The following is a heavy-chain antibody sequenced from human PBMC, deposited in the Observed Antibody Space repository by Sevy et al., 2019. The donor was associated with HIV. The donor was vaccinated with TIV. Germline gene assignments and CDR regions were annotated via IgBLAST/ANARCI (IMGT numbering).Heavy chain of an antibody. CDR3: ARNLSPSGAFDI. J-gene: IGHJ3*02. D-gene: IGHD6-25*01. CDR2: ISVSSGTT. CDR1: GLTFSNYV. Sequence: GGSLRLSCAASGLTFSNYVMSWVRQAPGKGLEWLSVISVSSGTTYAAESVKGRFTISRDNSKNTLYLHMSSLGAEDTAGYYCARNLSPSGAFDIWGQGTRVTVSS. V-gene: IGHV3-23*01.